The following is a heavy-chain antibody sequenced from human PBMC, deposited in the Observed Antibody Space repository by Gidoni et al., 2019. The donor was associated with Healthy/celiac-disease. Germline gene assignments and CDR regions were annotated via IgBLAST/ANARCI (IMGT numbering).Heavy chain of an antibody. V-gene: IGHV4-34*01. D-gene: IGHD3-10*01. CDR1: VGSFSGYY. J-gene: IGHJ4*02. CDR2: INHSGST. CDR3: ARARYYGSGKDY. Sequence: QVQLQQWGAGLLKPSETLSLTCAVYVGSFSGYYWRWIRQHPGKGLEWIGEINHSGSTNYNPSLKSRVTISVDTSKNQFSLKLSSVTAADTAVYYCARARYYGSGKDYWGQGTLVTVSS.